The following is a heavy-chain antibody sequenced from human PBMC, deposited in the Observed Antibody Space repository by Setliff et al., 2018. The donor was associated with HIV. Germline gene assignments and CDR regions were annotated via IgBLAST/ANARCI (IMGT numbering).Heavy chain of an antibody. J-gene: IGHJ6*03. CDR1: GFTLSSYS. Sequence: ETLSLTCTVSGFTLSSYSINWVRQAPGKGLEWVSSISSSSSYIYYADTVKGRFTISRDNAKNSLYLQMNSLRAEDTAVYYCARDPYYYGSGSYLENYYYYYMDVWGKGTTVTVSS. CDR2: ISSSSSYI. D-gene: IGHD3-10*01. V-gene: IGHV3-21*01. CDR3: ARDPYYYGSGSYLENYYYYYMDV.